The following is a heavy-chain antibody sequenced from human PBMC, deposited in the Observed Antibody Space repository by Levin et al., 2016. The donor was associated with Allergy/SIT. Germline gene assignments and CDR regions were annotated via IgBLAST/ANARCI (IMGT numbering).Heavy chain of an antibody. CDR3: AKQRQSVTGTDFDY. D-gene: IGHD6-19*01. J-gene: IGHJ4*02. V-gene: IGHV3-23*01. CDR1: GFNFRNHA. Sequence: GGSLRLSCAASGFNFRNHAMNWVRQAPGKGLEWVALISGGGGTTYYADSVKGRFTVSRDNSQNTLYLQMTSLKVEDTAIYYCAKQRQSVTGTDFDYWGQGTLVTVSS. CDR2: ISGGGGTT.